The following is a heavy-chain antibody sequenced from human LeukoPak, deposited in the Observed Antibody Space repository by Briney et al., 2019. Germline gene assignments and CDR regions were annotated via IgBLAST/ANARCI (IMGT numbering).Heavy chain of an antibody. J-gene: IGHJ4*02. CDR3: AREDEDIVATYFDY. CDR2: IIPILGIA. CDR1: GGTFSSYA. V-gene: IGHV1-69*04. Sequence: ASVKVSCKASGGTFSSYAISWVRQAPGQGLEWMGRIIPILGIANYAQKFQGRVTITADKSTSTAYMELSSLRSEDTAVYYCAREDEDIVATYFDYWGQGTLVTVSS. D-gene: IGHD5-12*01.